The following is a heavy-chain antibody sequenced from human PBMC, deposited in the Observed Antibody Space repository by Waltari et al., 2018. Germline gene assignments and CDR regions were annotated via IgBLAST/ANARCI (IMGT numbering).Heavy chain of an antibody. CDR3: ARGYSSSWWYFDY. D-gene: IGHD6-13*01. J-gene: IGHJ4*02. CDR2: INPSIGGT. CDR1: GYTFTGYY. V-gene: IGHV1-2*06. Sequence: QVQLVQSGAEVKKPGASVKVSCKASGYTFTGYYMHWVRQAPGQGLEWMGRINPSIGGTNYAQKFQGRVTMTRDTSISTAYMELSRLRSDDTAVYYCARGYSSSWWYFDYWGQGTLVTVSS.